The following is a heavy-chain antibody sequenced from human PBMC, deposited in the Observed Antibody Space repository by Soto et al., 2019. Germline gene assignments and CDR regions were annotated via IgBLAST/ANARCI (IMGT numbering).Heavy chain of an antibody. J-gene: IGHJ4*02. V-gene: IGHV1-2*04. CDR2: INPNSGGT. D-gene: IGHD1-26*01. Sequence: ASVKVSCKASGYTFTGYYMHWVRQAPGQGLEWMGWINPNSGGTNYAQKFQGWVTMTRDTSISTAYMELSRLRSDDTAVYHCARDSGSYGGNYFDYWGQGTLVTV. CDR3: ARDSGSYGGNYFDY. CDR1: GYTFTGYY.